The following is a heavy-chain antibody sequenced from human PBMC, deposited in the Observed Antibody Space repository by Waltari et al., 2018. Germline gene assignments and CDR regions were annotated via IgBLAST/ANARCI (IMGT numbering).Heavy chain of an antibody. J-gene: IGHJ4*02. V-gene: IGHV1-2*06. CDR2: INPNSGGT. D-gene: IGHD6-13*01. CDR3: ARDATPGIAAAGYIL. Sequence: QVQLVQSGAEVKKPGASVKVSCKASGYTFTGYYMHWVRQAPGQGLEWMGRINPNSGGTNYAQKFQGRVTMTRDTSISTAYMELSRLRSDDTAVYYCARDATPGIAAAGYILWGQGTLVTVSS. CDR1: GYTFTGYY.